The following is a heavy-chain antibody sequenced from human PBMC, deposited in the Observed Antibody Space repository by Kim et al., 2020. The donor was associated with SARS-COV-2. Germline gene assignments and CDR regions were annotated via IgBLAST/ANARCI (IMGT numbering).Heavy chain of an antibody. CDR3: ANFYS. Sequence: SWDGGSTYYADSVKGRFTISRDNSKNSLYLQMNSLRTEDTALYYCANFYSWGQGTLVTVSS. D-gene: IGHD4-4*01. J-gene: IGHJ4*02. CDR2: SWDGGST. V-gene: IGHV3-43*01.